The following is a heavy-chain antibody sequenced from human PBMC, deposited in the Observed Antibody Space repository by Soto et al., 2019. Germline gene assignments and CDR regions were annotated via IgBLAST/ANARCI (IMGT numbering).Heavy chain of an antibody. J-gene: IGHJ4*02. CDR3: ARDDSGLLLY. Sequence: QVQLVQYGAEVKKPGASGKVSCKASGYTFTTNPMHWVRQAPGQRLEWMGWINAGNGNTKYSQKFQGRVTITRDTSASTAYMEVNSLTSEDTAMYYCARDDSGLLLYWGQGTLVTVSS. V-gene: IGHV1-3*01. CDR2: INAGNGNT. D-gene: IGHD3-10*01. CDR1: GYTFTTNP.